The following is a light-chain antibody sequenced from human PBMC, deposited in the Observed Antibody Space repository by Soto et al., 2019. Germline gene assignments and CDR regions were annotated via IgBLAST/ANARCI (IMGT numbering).Light chain of an antibody. Sequence: DIVMIQSPDSLAVSLGERASINCKSSQSVLHNSNNYNYLAWYQQKPGQPPKLLIYWASTRESGVPDRFSGSGSGNDFTHTISSLQAEDVAVYYCQQYFLIPHTFGQGTKLEIK. CDR2: WAS. V-gene: IGKV4-1*01. CDR1: QSVLHNSNNYNY. CDR3: QQYFLIPHT. J-gene: IGKJ2*01.